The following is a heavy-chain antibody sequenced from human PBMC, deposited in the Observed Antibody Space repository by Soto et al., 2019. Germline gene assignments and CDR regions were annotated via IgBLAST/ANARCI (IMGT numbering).Heavy chain of an antibody. CDR3: ARAIIHLDGTGPYYFDY. Sequence: PSETLSLTCTVSGGSISGDFWSWIRQPPGRGLEWIGDISDTGITKYNPSLQSRVTLSVDMSNNLLSLRLSFLTAADTAVYYCARAIIHLDGTGPYYFDYWGQGALVTVSS. CDR2: ISDTGIT. J-gene: IGHJ4*02. D-gene: IGHD2-8*02. V-gene: IGHV4-59*01. CDR1: GGSISGDF.